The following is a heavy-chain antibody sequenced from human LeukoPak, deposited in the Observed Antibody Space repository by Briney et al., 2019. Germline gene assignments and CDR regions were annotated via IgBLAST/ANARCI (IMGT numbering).Heavy chain of an antibody. CDR1: GFTFSNYM. CDR3: AREGGWTYGMDV. J-gene: IGHJ6*02. D-gene: IGHD6-19*01. V-gene: IGHV3-74*01. CDR2: IKSDGITI. Sequence: GGSLRLSCAASGFTFSNYMMHWVRQAPGKGLVWVSRIKSDGITITYADSVKGRFTISRDNAKNTLYLQMNSLRAEDTAVYYCAREGGWTYGMDVWGQGTTVTVSS.